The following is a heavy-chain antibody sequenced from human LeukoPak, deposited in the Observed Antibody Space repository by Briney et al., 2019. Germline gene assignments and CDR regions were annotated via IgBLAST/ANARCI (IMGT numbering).Heavy chain of an antibody. CDR3: ARAGRKYAFDY. V-gene: IGHV1-8*01. J-gene: IGHJ4*02. Sequence: ASVNVSCKASVYSFTSHDINWVRQATGQGLEWMGWMNPNSGNTGYAQKFQGRVTMTTDTSMKTAYIELSSLRSEDTAVYYCARAGRKYAFDYWGQGTLVTVSS. CDR2: MNPNSGNT. CDR1: VYSFTSHD.